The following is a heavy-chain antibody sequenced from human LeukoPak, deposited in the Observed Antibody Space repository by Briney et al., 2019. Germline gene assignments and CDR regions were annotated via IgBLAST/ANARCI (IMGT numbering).Heavy chain of an antibody. CDR2: ISGSGGST. D-gene: IGHD2-2*01. CDR3: AKDYYRYCSSTSCSTGYYFDY. Sequence: GGSLRLSCAASGFTFSSYAMSWVRQAPGKGLEWVSAISGSGGSTYYADSVKGRFTISRDNSKNTLYLQMNSLRAEDTAVYYCAKDYYRYCSSTSCSTGYYFDYWDQGTLVTVSS. J-gene: IGHJ4*02. V-gene: IGHV3-23*01. CDR1: GFTFSSYA.